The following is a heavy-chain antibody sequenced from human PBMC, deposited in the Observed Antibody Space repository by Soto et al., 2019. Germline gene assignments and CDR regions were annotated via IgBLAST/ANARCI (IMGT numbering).Heavy chain of an antibody. Sequence: GGSLRLSCAASGFTFSNAWMNWVRQAPGKGLEWVGRIKSKASGGTTDCAAPVKGRFTISRDDSKNTLYLQMNSLKAEDTAVYYCTTDDSVGATPHAFDVWGQGTAVTVSS. V-gene: IGHV3-15*07. D-gene: IGHD1-26*01. CDR1: GFTFSNAW. CDR2: IKSKASGGTT. CDR3: TTDDSVGATPHAFDV. J-gene: IGHJ3*01.